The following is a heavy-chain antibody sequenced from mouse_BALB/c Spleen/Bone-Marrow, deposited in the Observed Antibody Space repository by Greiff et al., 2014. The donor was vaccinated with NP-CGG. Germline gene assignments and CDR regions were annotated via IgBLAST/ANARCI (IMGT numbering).Heavy chain of an antibody. J-gene: IGHJ4*01. CDR3: ARGGGSSYNYAMDY. CDR1: GDSITSGY. D-gene: IGHD1-1*01. Sequence: EVMLVESGPSLVKPSQTLSLTCSVTGDSITSGYWNWIRKFPGNKLEYMGYISYSGSTYYNPSLKSRISITRDTSKNQYYLQLNPVTTEDTATYYCARGGGSSYNYAMDYWGQGTSVTVSS. V-gene: IGHV3-8*02. CDR2: ISYSGST.